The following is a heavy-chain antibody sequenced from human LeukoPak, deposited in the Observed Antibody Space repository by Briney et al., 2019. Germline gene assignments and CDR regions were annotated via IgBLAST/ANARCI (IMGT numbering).Heavy chain of an antibody. CDR3: VRGYSFGPYGMDV. D-gene: IGHD2-15*01. V-gene: IGHV3-64D*09. CDR1: GFPFSSYA. Sequence: GGSLRLSCSASGFPFSSYAMHWVRQAPGKGLEYVSAISDSGGSTYYADSVKGRFTISRDNSKNTLYLRMSSLRAEDTAVYFCVRGYSFGPYGMDVWGQGTTVTVSS. J-gene: IGHJ6*02. CDR2: ISDSGGST.